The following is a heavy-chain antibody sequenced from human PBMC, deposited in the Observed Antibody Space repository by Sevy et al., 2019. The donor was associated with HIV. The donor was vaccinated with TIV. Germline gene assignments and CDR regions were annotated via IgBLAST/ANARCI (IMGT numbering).Heavy chain of an antibody. V-gene: IGHV3-74*03. CDR1: GFTFSSYW. Sequence: GESLKISCAGSGFTFSSYWMHWVRQDPGKGLVWVSRINSDGNTTTYADSVKGRFTISRDNAKNSLYLQMNSLRAEDTGVYYCARDSGKAMAAFFWGQGTMVTVSS. D-gene: IGHD6-19*01. J-gene: IGHJ3*01. CDR2: INSDGNTT. CDR3: ARDSGKAMAAFF.